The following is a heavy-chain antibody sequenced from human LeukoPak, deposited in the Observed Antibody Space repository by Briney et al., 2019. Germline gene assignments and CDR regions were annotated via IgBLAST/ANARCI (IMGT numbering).Heavy chain of an antibody. CDR1: GFTFSSYW. D-gene: IGHD6-19*01. V-gene: IGHV3-74*01. Sequence: GGSLRLSCAASGFTFSSYWMHWVRQAPGKGLVWVSRINSDGSSTSYADSVKGRFTISRDNAKNTLYLQMNSLRAEDTAVHYCARGPPPLAVAGMGYWGQGTLVTVSS. CDR3: ARGPPPLAVAGMGY. CDR2: INSDGSST. J-gene: IGHJ4*02.